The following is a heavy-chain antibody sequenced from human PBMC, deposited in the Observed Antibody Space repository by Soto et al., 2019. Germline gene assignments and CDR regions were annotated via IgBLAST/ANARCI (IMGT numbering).Heavy chain of an antibody. J-gene: IGHJ6*02. D-gene: IGHD2-15*01. Sequence: ASVKVSCKASGYTFTGYYMHWVRQAPGQGLEWMGWINPNSGGTNYAQKFQGWVTMTRDTSISTAYMELSRLRSDDTAVYYCAREDVVVAATGNYYYGMDVWGQGTTVTVSS. V-gene: IGHV1-2*04. CDR2: INPNSGGT. CDR1: GYTFTGYY. CDR3: AREDVVVAATGNYYYGMDV.